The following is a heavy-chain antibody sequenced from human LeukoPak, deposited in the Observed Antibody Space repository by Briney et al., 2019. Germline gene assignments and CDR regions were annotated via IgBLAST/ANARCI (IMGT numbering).Heavy chain of an antibody. V-gene: IGHV1-18*01. J-gene: IGHJ4*02. CDR1: GYTFTSYG. D-gene: IGHD1-26*01. Sequence: ASVKVSCKASGYTFTSYGISWVRQAPGQGLEWVGWISAYNGNTNYAQKLQGRVTMTTDTSTSTAYMELRSLRSDDTAVYYCARARGIVGATTSFDYWGQGTLVTVSS. CDR2: ISAYNGNT. CDR3: ARARGIVGATTSFDY.